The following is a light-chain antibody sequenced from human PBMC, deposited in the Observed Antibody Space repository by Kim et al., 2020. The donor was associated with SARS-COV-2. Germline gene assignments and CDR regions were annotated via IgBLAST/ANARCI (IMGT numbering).Light chain of an antibody. V-gene: IGKV1-39*01. CDR3: HQSYRTPLT. CDR1: QTIHRY. Sequence: AAVGDRVTITCRASQTIHRYLNWYQQIPGKVPKLLIYAASSLQSGGPSRFSGSGSGTDFTLTITRLQPEDFATYYCHQSYRTPLTFGGGTKVDIK. CDR2: AAS. J-gene: IGKJ4*01.